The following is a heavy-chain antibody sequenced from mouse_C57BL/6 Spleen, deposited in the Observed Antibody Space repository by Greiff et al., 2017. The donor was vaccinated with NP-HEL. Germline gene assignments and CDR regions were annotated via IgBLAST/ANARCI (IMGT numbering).Heavy chain of an antibody. J-gene: IGHJ2*01. CDR2: IDPSDSYT. D-gene: IGHD2-13*01. CDR1: GYTFTSYW. CDR3: ARGRLTYYFDY. Sequence: QVQLKQPGAELVRPGTSVKLSCKASGYTFTSYWMHWVKQRPGQGLEWIGVIDPSDSYTNYNQKFKGKATLTVDTSSSTAYMQLSSLTSEDSAVYYCARGRLTYYFDYWGQGTTLTVSS. V-gene: IGHV1-59*01.